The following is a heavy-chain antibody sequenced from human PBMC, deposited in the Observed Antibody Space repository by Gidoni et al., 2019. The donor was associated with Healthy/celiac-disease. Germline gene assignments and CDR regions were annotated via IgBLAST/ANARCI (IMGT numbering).Heavy chain of an antibody. CDR1: GGSISSSSYY. CDR3: ARQYGGYYYDMDV. J-gene: IGHJ6*03. CDR2: IYYSGST. Sequence: QLQLQESGPGLVKPSETLSLICTVSGGSISSSSYYWGWIRPPQGKGLEWIGSIYYSGSTYNNPSFKSRVTISVDTSKNQFSLKRSSVTAADTAVYYWARQYGGYYYDMDVWGKGTTVTVSS. V-gene: IGHV4-39*01. D-gene: IGHD3-10*01.